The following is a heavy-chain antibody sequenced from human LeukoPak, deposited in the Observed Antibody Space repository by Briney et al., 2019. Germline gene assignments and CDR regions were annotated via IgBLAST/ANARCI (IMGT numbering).Heavy chain of an antibody. CDR2: IDSSGSYI. CDR3: ARQKRGHVNDY. D-gene: IGHD3-10*02. J-gene: IGHJ4*02. Sequence: GGSLRLSCAASEFTFSTYSMNWVRQAPGKGLEWVSSIDSSGSYIYYADSVKGRFTISRDNAKNSLYLQMNSLRAEDTAVYYCARQKRGHVNDYWGQGTLVTVSS. V-gene: IGHV3-21*01. CDR1: EFTFSTYS.